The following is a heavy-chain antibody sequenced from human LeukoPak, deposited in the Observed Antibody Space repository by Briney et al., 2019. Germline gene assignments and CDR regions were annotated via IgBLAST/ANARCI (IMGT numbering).Heavy chain of an antibody. Sequence: SETLSLTCAVYGGSFSGYYWSWIRQPPGKGLEWIGEINHSGSTNYNPSLKSRVTISIDTSKNQFSLKLSSVTAADTAVYYCARHRGRWLQEPFDFWGQGTLVTVSS. J-gene: IGHJ4*02. CDR1: GGSFSGYY. V-gene: IGHV4-34*01. CDR2: INHSGST. D-gene: IGHD5-24*01. CDR3: ARHRGRWLQEPFDF.